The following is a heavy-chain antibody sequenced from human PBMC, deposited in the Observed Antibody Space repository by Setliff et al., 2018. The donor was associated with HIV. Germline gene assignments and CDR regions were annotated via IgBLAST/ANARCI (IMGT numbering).Heavy chain of an antibody. Sequence: GSLRLSCAASGFAFSFYAMNWVRQPPGKGLEWIGEINHSGSTKHNPSLKSRVTISLDTSKNQFSLKLTSVTAADTAVYYCARYSPRGYTLTGPYWGQGTLVTVSS. CDR2: INHSGST. CDR1: GFAFSFYA. J-gene: IGHJ4*02. V-gene: IGHV4-34*01. D-gene: IGHD6-25*01. CDR3: ARYSPRGYTLTGPY.